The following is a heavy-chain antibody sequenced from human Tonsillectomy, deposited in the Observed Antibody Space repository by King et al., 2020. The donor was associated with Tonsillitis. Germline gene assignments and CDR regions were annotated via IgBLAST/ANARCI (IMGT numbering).Heavy chain of an antibody. CDR2: IRYDGNNK. CDR3: AKDSSAFWSGFSSGYYYGMDV. CDR1: GFTFSSYG. D-gene: IGHD3-3*01. J-gene: IGHJ6*02. V-gene: IGHV3-30*02. Sequence: QLVQSGGGVVQPGGSLRLSCAASGFTFSSYGMHWVRQAPGKGLEWVTFIRYDGNNKYYADSVKGRFTISRDNSKNTLYLQTNSLRAEDTAVYYCAKDSSAFWSGFSSGYYYGMDVGGQGTTVTVSS.